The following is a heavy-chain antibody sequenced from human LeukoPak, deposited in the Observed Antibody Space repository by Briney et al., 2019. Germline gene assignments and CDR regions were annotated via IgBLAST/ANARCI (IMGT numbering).Heavy chain of an antibody. CDR3: ARDSLDCSSTSCLSPFDY. Sequence: GASVKVSCKASGYTFTSYAMHWVRQAPGQRLEWMGWINAGNGNTKYSQKLQGRVTITRDKSASTAYMELSSLRSEDTAVYYCARDSLDCSSTSCLSPFDYWGQGTLVTVSS. D-gene: IGHD2-2*01. V-gene: IGHV1-3*01. J-gene: IGHJ4*02. CDR1: GYTFTSYA. CDR2: INAGNGNT.